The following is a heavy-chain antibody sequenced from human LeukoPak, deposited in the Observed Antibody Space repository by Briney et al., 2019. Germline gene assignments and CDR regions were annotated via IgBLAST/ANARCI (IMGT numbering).Heavy chain of an antibody. CDR2: ISYDGSNK. Sequence: PGGSLRLSCAASGFTFSTYGMHWVRQAPGKGLEWVAVISYDGSNKYYADSVKGRFTISRDNSKNTLYLQMNSLRAEDTAVYYCARDLTYSGYDDNFDYWGQGTLVTVSS. CDR3: ARDLTYSGYDDNFDY. CDR1: GFTFSTYG. D-gene: IGHD5-12*01. J-gene: IGHJ4*02. V-gene: IGHV3-30*19.